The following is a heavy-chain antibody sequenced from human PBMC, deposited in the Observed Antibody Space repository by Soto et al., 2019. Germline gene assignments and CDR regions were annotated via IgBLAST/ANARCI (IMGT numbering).Heavy chain of an antibody. CDR1: GFTFSSYG. CDR2: ISYDGSNK. CDR3: AKDPTSYDSSAQFDS. J-gene: IGHJ4*02. V-gene: IGHV3-30*12. Sequence: SGFTFSSYGMHWVRQAPGKGLEWVAVISYDGSNKYYADSVKGRFTISRDNSKNTLYLQMNSLRVEDTAVYYCAKDPTSYDSSAQFDSWGQGTLVTVSS. D-gene: IGHD3-22*01.